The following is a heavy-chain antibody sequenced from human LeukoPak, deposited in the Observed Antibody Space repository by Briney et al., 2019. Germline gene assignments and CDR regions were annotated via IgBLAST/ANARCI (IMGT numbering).Heavy chain of an antibody. CDR3: AVSSVAGSDAFDI. CDR2: ISGDGGST. V-gene: IGHV3-43*02. D-gene: IGHD6-19*01. J-gene: IGHJ3*02. CDR1: GFTFDDYD. Sequence: GGSLRLSCAASGFTFDDYDMHWVRQAPGKGLEWVSLISGDGGSTYYADSVKGRFTISRDNRRNSLYLQMNSLRTEDTALYYCAVSSVAGSDAFDIWGRGAMVTVSS.